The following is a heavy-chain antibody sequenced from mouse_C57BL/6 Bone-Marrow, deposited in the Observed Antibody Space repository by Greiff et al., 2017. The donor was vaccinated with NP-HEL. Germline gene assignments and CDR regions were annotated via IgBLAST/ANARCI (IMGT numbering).Heavy chain of an antibody. J-gene: IGHJ2*01. CDR1: GYTFTSYG. Sequence: QVQLQQSGAELARPGASVKLSCKASGYTFTSYGISWVKQRTGQGLEWIGEIYPRSGNTYYNEKLKGKATLTADKSSSTAYMELRSLTSEDSSVYFCARDGYSYYFDYWGQGTTLTVSS. D-gene: IGHD2-3*01. V-gene: IGHV1-81*01. CDR2: IYPRSGNT. CDR3: ARDGYSYYFDY.